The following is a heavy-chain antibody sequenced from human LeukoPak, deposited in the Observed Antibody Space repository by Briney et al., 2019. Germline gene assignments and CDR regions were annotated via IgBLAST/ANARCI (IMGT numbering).Heavy chain of an antibody. Sequence: GRSLRLSCVASGFTFSSYAMHWVRQAPGKGLEWVAAISYDGRTKYHIDSVKGRFTISRDNFKNTLYLQMNSLRAEDTAVYYCASIHDYSNEGDIWGQGTMVTVPS. CDR2: ISYDGRTK. V-gene: IGHV3-30*04. CDR3: ASIHDYSNEGDI. D-gene: IGHD4-11*01. CDR1: GFTFSSYA. J-gene: IGHJ3*02.